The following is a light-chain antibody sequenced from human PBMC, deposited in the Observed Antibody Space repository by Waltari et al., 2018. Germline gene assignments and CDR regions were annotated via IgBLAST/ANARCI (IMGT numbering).Light chain of an antibody. CDR3: CSFTSRSIWV. Sequence: QSALTQPASVSGSPGQSITISCTGTSSDVGGYNYVSWYQQHPGKVPKLLILDVSNRPSGVSNRCSGCKSGNTASLTISGLQADDESDYYCCSFTSRSIWVFGGGTKLTVL. V-gene: IGLV2-14*01. J-gene: IGLJ3*02. CDR1: SSDVGGYNY. CDR2: DVS.